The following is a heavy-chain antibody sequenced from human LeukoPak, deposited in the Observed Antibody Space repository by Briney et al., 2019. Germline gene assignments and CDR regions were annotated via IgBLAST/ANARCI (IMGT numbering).Heavy chain of an antibody. J-gene: IGHJ4*02. Sequence: PSETLSLTCAVSGGSISTYYWSWIRQPPGKGLEWIGYVYYSGSTNYNPSLRSRVTISVGTSKNQFSLKLSSVTAADTAVYYCARGSNPYPFDYWGQGTLVTVSS. CDR3: ARGSNPYPFDY. CDR2: VYYSGST. V-gene: IGHV4-59*01. D-gene: IGHD1-26*01. CDR1: GGSISTYY.